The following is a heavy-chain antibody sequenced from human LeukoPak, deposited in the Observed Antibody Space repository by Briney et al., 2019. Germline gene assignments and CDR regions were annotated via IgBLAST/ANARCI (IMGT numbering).Heavy chain of an antibody. CDR2: INHSGST. V-gene: IGHV4-34*01. J-gene: IGHJ4*02. Sequence: SETLSLTCAVYGGSFSGYYWSWIRQPPGKGLEWIGEINHSGSTNYNPSLKSRVTISVDTSKNQFSLKLSSVTAADTAVYYCAREEGGNSHWGQGTLVTVSS. CDR3: AREEGGNSH. D-gene: IGHD4-23*01. CDR1: GGSFSGYY.